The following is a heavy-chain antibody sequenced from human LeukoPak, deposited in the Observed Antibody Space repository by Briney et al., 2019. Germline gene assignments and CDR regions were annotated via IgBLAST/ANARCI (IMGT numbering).Heavy chain of an antibody. CDR1: GYTFTDYY. CDR2: INPNSAGT. CDR3: ARDRSGSYEY. D-gene: IGHD1-26*01. Sequence: ASVKVSCKASGYTFTDYYMHWVRHAPGQGLEWMGLINPNSAGTNYAQKFQGRVTMTRDTSISTAYLELNSLRSDDTAVYYCARDRSGSYEYWGQGTLVTVSS. V-gene: IGHV1-2*02. J-gene: IGHJ4*02.